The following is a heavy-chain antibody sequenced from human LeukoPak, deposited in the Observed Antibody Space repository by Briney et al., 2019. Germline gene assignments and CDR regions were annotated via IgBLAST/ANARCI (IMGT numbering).Heavy chain of an antibody. D-gene: IGHD6-13*01. V-gene: IGHV3-48*04. CDR1: GFTFSSYA. Sequence: PGGSLRLSCAASGFTFSSYAMSWVRQAPGKGLEWVSYISSSGSTIYYADSVKGRFTISRDNAKNSLYLQMNSLRAEDTAVYYCARETAAARHYYYYYGMDVWGQGTTVTVSS. CDR2: ISSSGSTI. J-gene: IGHJ6*02. CDR3: ARETAAARHYYYYYGMDV.